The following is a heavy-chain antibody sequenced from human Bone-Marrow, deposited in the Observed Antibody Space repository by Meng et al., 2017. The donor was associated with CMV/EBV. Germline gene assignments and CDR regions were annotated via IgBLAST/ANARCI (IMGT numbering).Heavy chain of an antibody. J-gene: IGHJ3*02. CDR2: IYSGGST. CDR3: ARDGSGVGPAFDI. CDR1: AFTVSNNY. Sequence: GESLKISCAASAFTVSNNYMSWVRQAPGKGLEWVSVIYSGGSTYYADSVKGRFTIFRDKSKITLYLQMNSLRAKDTAMYYCARDGSGVGPAFDIWGQGTMVTVSS. D-gene: IGHD3-10*01. V-gene: IGHV3-53*01.